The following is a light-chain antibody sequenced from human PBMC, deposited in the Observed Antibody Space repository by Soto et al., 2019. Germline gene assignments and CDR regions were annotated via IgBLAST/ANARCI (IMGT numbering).Light chain of an antibody. Sequence: DIQMTQSPSTLSASVGDRVTITCRASQTISSWLAWYQQKPGKAPKLLIYTASTLESGFPSRFSGSGSGTEFTLSISSLQADDFATYYCQQDNSYLTCGGGTKVEIK. J-gene: IGKJ4*02. V-gene: IGKV1-5*03. CDR1: QTISSW. CDR2: TAS. CDR3: QQDNSYLT.